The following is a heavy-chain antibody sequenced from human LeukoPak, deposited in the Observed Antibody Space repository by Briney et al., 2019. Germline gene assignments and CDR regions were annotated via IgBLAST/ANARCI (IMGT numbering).Heavy chain of an antibody. CDR3: AREALDYGDPFDY. D-gene: IGHD4-17*01. V-gene: IGHV3-74*01. J-gene: IGHJ4*02. Sequence: PGGSLRLSCAASGFNFRTYTMHWVRQAPGKGLVWVSRINSDGSSTSYADSVKGRFTISRDNAKNTLYLQMNSLRAEDTAVYYCAREALDYGDPFDYWGQGTLVTVSS. CDR1: GFNFRTYT. CDR2: INSDGSST.